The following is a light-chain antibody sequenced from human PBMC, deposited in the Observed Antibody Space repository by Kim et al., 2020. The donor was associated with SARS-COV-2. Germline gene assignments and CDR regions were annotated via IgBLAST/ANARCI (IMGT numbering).Light chain of an antibody. CDR2: YDS. J-gene: IGLJ3*02. CDR3: QVWDSSSDWV. CDR1: NIGSKS. Sequence: VSPGKTARITCGGNNIGSKSVHLYQQKPGQAPVLVIYYDSDRPSGIPERFSGSNSGNTATLTISRVEAGDEADYYCQVWDSSSDWVFGGGTQLTVL. V-gene: IGLV3-21*04.